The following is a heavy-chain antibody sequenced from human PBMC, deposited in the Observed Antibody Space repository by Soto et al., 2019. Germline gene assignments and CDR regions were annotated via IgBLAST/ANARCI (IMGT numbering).Heavy chain of an antibody. CDR1: GFTFSNAW. Sequence: EVQLVESGGGLVKPGGSLRLSCAASGFTFSNAWMNWVRQAPGKGLEWVGRIKSKTDGGTTDYAAPVKGRFTISRDDSKNTLYLQMNSLKTEDTAVYYCTTETYDFWSGYVWSRAFDIWGQGTMVTVSS. V-gene: IGHV3-15*07. CDR3: TTETYDFWSGYVWSRAFDI. D-gene: IGHD3-3*01. J-gene: IGHJ3*02. CDR2: IKSKTDGGTT.